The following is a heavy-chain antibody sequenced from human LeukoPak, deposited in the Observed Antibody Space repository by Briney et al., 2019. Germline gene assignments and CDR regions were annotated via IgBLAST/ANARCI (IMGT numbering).Heavy chain of an antibody. Sequence: SVKVSCKASGGTFSSYAINWVRQAPGQGLEWLGRIIPIFATTNYAQKFQARVTITTDESTNTAYTELSSLRSEDTAMYYCARESRYCIGDSCYPNAFDVWGQGTMVTISS. CDR3: ARESRYCIGDSCYPNAFDV. CDR2: IIPIFATT. CDR1: GGTFSSYA. D-gene: IGHD2-15*01. J-gene: IGHJ3*01. V-gene: IGHV1-69*05.